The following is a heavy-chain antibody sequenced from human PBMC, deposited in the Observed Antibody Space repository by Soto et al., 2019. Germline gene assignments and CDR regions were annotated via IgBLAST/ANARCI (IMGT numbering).Heavy chain of an antibody. CDR2: ISGSGGST. CDR3: ANGGGYDFWSGYYRNFDY. D-gene: IGHD3-3*01. V-gene: IGHV3-23*01. Sequence: GGSLRLSCAASGFTFSSYAMSWVRQAPGKGLEWVSAISGSGGSTYYADSVKGRFTISRDNSKNTLYLQMNSLRAEDTAVYYCANGGGYDFWSGYYRNFDYWGQGTLVTVSS. CDR1: GFTFSSYA. J-gene: IGHJ4*02.